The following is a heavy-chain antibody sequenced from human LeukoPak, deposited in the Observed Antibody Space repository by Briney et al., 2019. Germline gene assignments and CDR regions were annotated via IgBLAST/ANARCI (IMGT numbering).Heavy chain of an antibody. CDR1: GGTSSSYA. D-gene: IGHD3-9*01. CDR2: IIPIFGTA. J-gene: IGHJ3*02. CDR3: ARDGHYDILTGYQTDDAFDI. V-gene: IGHV1-69*13. Sequence: ASVKVSCKASGGTSSSYAISWVRQAPGQGLEWMGGIIPIFGTANYAQKFQGRVTITADESTSTAYMELSSLRSEDTAVYYCARDGHYDILTGYQTDDAFDIWGQGTMVTVSS.